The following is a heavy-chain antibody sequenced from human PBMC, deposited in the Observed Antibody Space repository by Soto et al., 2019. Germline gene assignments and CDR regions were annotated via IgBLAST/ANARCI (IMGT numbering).Heavy chain of an antibody. CDR2: IDYSGTA. CDR1: SGSISVTNVF. CDR3: ARITGRHLDY. D-gene: IGHD1-20*01. J-gene: IGHJ4*02. V-gene: IGHV4-39*01. Sequence: SEPLSLTCTVSSGSISVTNVFWGWVRQPPGKGLEWIGNIDYSGTAYFSPSLATRVTFHVDTSKNQFSLTLYSVTAADTAVYYCARITGRHLDYWGQGILVTVSS.